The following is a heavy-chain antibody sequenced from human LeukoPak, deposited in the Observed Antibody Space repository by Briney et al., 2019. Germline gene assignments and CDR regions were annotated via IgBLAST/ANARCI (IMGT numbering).Heavy chain of an antibody. V-gene: IGHV3-23*01. Sequence: PGGSLRLSRAASGFTFSVAAMTWVRQAPGKGLEWVSLIGASGESTYYADSVKGRFTISRDNSKNTLSLQMNSLRVEDTAMYFCAKDLHLSTWGLGTMVTVSS. CDR3: AKDLHLST. CDR1: GFTFSVAA. J-gene: IGHJ3*01. D-gene: IGHD3-16*02. CDR2: IGASGEST.